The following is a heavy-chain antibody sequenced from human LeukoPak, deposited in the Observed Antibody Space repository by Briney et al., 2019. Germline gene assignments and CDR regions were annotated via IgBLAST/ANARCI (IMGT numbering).Heavy chain of an antibody. Sequence: GGSLRLSCAASGFSFSDAWMNWVRQAPGKGLEWVGHIRSKADGGTPDYIAPVKGRFTISRGDSKDTLYLQMNSLNTEDTAMYYCTTRSPARYCSDGACHSSADYWGQGTLVTVSS. CDR3: TTRSPARYCSDGACHSSADY. CDR2: IRSKADGGTP. J-gene: IGHJ4*02. V-gene: IGHV3-15*07. CDR1: GFSFSDAW. D-gene: IGHD2-15*01.